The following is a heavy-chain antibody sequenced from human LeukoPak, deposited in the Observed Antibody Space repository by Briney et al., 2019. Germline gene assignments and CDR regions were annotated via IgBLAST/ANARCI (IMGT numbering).Heavy chain of an antibody. CDR2: INHSGST. D-gene: IGHD1-14*01. J-gene: IGHJ4*02. V-gene: IGHV4-34*01. Sequence: PSETLSLTCAVYGGSFSGYYWSWIRQPPGKGLEWIGEINHSGSTNYNPSLKSRVTISVDTSKNQFSLKLSSVTAADTAVYYCASDGTGYYFDYWGQGTLVTVSS. CDR1: GGSFSGYY. CDR3: ASDGTGYYFDY.